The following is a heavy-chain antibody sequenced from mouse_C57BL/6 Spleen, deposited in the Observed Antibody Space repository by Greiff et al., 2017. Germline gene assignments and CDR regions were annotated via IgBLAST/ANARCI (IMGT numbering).Heavy chain of an antibody. V-gene: IGHV1-53*01. CDR2: INPSNGGT. D-gene: IGHD2-3*01. Sequence: QVQLKQPGTELVKPGASVKLSCKASGYTFTSYWMHWVKQRPGQGLEWIGNINPSNGGTNYNEKFKSKATLTVDKSSSTAYMQLSSLTSEDSAVYYCARSLYDGYYGWYFDVWGTGTTVTVSS. CDR1: GYTFTSYW. CDR3: ARSLYDGYYGWYFDV. J-gene: IGHJ1*03.